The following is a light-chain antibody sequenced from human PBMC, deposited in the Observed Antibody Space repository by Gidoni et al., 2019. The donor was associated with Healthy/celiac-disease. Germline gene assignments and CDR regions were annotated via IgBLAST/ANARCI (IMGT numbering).Light chain of an antibody. CDR1: QSVSSNY. CDR2: GAS. CDR3: QQYGSSPPIT. V-gene: IGKV3-20*01. J-gene: IGKJ5*01. Sequence: VLTQSPGTLSLSPGERATLSCRASQSVSSNYLAWYQQKPGQAPRLLIYGASSRATGIPDRFSGSGSGTDFTLTISRLEPEDFAVYYCQQYGSSPPITCGQGTRLEIK.